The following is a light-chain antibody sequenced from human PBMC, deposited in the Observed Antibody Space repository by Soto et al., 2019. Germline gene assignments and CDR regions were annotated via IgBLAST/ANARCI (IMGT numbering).Light chain of an antibody. CDR2: DAS. CDR3: QQYNSYSPLN. J-gene: IGKJ4*01. V-gene: IGKV1-5*01. Sequence: DIQMTQSPSSLSSSVGDRVTITCRAIQSISSWLAWYQQKPGKAPKLLIYDASSLESGVPSRFSGSGSGTEFTLTISSLQPDDFATYYCQQYNSYSPLNFGGGTKVDIK. CDR1: QSISSW.